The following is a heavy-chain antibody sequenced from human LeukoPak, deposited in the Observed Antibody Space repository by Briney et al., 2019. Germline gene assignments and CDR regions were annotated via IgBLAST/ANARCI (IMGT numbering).Heavy chain of an antibody. V-gene: IGHV4-34*01. J-gene: IGHJ5*02. CDR1: GGSFSGYY. CDR2: INHSGST. CDR3: ASAPGYSSRTNWFDP. Sequence: SETLSLTCAVYGGSFSGYYWSWIRQPPGKGLEWIGEINHSGSTNYNPSLKSRVTISVDTSKNQFSLKLSSVTAADTAVYYCASAPGYSSRTNWFDPWGQGTLVTVSS. D-gene: IGHD6-13*01.